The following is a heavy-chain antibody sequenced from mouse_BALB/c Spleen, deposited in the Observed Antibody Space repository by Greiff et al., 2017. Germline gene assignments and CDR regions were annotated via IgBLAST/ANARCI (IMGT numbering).Heavy chain of an antibody. J-gene: IGHJ2*01. CDR1: GYSITSGYY. V-gene: IGHV3-6*02. Sequence: EVQLQESGPGLVKPSQSLSLTCSVTGYSITSGYYWNWIRQFPGNKLEWMGYISYDGSNNYNPSLKNRISITRDTSKNQFFLKLNSVTTEDTATYYCARGTIYYGNYPFDYWGQGTTLTVSS. CDR3: ARGTIYYGNYPFDY. CDR2: ISYDGSN. D-gene: IGHD2-1*01.